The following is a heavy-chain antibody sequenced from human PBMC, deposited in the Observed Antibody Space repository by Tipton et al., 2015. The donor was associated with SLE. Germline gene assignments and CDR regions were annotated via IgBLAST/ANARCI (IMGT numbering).Heavy chain of an antibody. CDR1: GGSTSSYY. V-gene: IGHV4-59*01. CDR3: ARDGYGGSHFSY. D-gene: IGHD1-26*01. Sequence: LRLSCTVSGGSTSSYYWSWIRQPPGKGLEWIGYIYYSGSTNYNPSLKSRVTISVDTSKNQLSLKLSSVTAADTAVYYCARDGYGGSHFSYWGQGTLVTVSS. CDR2: IYYSGST. J-gene: IGHJ4*02.